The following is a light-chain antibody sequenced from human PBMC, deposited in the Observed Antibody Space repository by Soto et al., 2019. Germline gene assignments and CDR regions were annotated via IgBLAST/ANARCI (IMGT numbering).Light chain of an antibody. CDR3: QQYGSPWT. J-gene: IGKJ1*01. V-gene: IGKV3-20*01. CDR1: QSVSSSY. Sequence: EIVLTQSPGTLSLSPGERATLSCRASQSVSSSYLAWYQQKPGQAPWLLLYGASSRATGIPDRFSGSGSGTDFTLTISRLEPEDFAVYYCQQYGSPWTFGQGTKVEIK. CDR2: GAS.